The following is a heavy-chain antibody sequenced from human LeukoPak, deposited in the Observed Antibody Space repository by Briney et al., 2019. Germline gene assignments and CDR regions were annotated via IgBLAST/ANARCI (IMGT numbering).Heavy chain of an antibody. CDR1: GGTFISYA. CDR2: IIPIFGTA. D-gene: IGHD1-7*01. CDR3: AREDWNYANLYYYYMDV. J-gene: IGHJ6*03. V-gene: IGHV1-69*13. Sequence: ASVKVSCKASGGTFISYAISWVRQAPGQGLEWMGGIIPIFGTANYAQKFQGRVTITADESTSTAYMELSSLRSEDTAVYYCAREDWNYANLYYYYMDVWGKGTTVTVSS.